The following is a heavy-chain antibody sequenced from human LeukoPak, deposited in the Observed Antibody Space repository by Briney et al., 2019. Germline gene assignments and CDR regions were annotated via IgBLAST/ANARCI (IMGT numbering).Heavy chain of an antibody. CDR2: IYSGGST. CDR3: ARGIVGVSLYFDY. J-gene: IGHJ4*02. D-gene: IGHD1-26*01. CDR1: GFTVSSNY. V-gene: IGHV3-66*01. Sequence: GGSLRLSCAASGFTVSSNYMSWVRQAPGKGLEWVSVIYSGGSTYYADSVKGRFTISRDNSKSTLYLQMNSLRAEDTAVYYCARGIVGVSLYFDYWGQGTLVTVSS.